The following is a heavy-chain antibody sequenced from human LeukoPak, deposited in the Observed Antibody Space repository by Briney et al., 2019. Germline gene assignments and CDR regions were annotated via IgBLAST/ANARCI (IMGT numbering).Heavy chain of an antibody. D-gene: IGHD2-15*01. CDR2: LYYRGDT. CDR1: GGSISSSSYY. V-gene: IGHV4-39*01. J-gene: IGHJ4*02. CDR3: ARGSSFDGYCSAGACDAGYYDS. Sequence: TSETLSLTCSVSGGSISSSSYYWGWLRQPPGKGLEWIGSLYYRGDTFNNPSLKSRVTISVDKSKNQFSLRLSSVTATDTAVYFCARGSSFDGYCSAGACDAGYYDSWGQGTPVTVSS.